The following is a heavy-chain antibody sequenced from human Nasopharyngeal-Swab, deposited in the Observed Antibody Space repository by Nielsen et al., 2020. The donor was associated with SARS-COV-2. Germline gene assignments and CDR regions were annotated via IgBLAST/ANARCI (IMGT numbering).Heavy chain of an antibody. CDR1: GFTFSSYS. Sequence: GESLKISCAASGFTFSSYSMNWVRQAPGKGLDWVSSISSSSRYIYYADPVKGRFTISRDNAKNSLYLQMNSLRAEDTAVYYCARDKEIATTNAYYYYGMDVWGQGTTVTVSS. J-gene: IGHJ6*02. V-gene: IGHV3-21*01. CDR3: ARDKEIATTNAYYYYGMDV. CDR2: ISSSSRYI. D-gene: IGHD1-26*01.